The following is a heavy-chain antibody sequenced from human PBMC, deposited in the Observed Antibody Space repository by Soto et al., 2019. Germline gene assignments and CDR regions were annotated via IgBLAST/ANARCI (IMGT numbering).Heavy chain of an antibody. V-gene: IGHV3-23*01. CDR1: GFTLTSNG. J-gene: IGHJ4*02. Sequence: GGSLRLTCAAPGFTLTSNGMSWVRQAPGKGLQWVSGITGSDGVTYYADSVKGRFTLARDTSKNTLCLQMNSLRAEDTAVYYCTWRSGEWYDYWGQGTLVTVSS. CDR3: TWRSGEWYDY. CDR2: ITGSDGVT. D-gene: IGHD3-3*01.